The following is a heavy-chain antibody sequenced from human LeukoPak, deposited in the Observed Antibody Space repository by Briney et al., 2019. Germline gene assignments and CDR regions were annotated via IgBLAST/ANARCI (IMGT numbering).Heavy chain of an antibody. D-gene: IGHD1-14*01. CDR2: ISESGDNR. J-gene: IGHJ4*02. CDR1: GFTFSNYA. CDR3: AKNITD. V-gene: IGHV3-23*01. Sequence: GGSLRLSCAASGFTFSNYAVSWVRQAPGKGLEWVSGISESGDNRNHADSVKGRFTISRDNPKNTLYLQMNSLRAEDTAVYYCAKNITDWGQGTLVTVSS.